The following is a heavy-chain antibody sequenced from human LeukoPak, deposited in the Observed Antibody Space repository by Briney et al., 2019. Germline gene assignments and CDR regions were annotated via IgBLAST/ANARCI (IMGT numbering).Heavy chain of an antibody. D-gene: IGHD2-15*01. CDR2: FYPGDSEA. CDR1: GYTSRRFW. CDR3: ARQWECTGGSCYPNYFDS. J-gene: IGHJ4*02. Sequence: GESLKISCMGSGYTSRRFWIAWVRQKPDKVLEWMGLFYPGDSEARYTPSFQGQVTMSADKSISTAYLQWSSLQASDTAIYFCARQWECTGGSCYPNYFDSWGQGTLVTVSS. V-gene: IGHV5-51*01.